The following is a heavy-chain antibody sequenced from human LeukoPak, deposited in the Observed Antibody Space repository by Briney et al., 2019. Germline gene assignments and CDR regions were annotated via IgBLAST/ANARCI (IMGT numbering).Heavy chain of an antibody. CDR3: ARDSKTIFGVVISYWYFDL. J-gene: IGHJ2*01. CDR2: IYYSGST. Sequence: NPSETLSLTCTVSGGSISSYYWSWIRQPPGKGLEWIGYIYYSGSTYYNPSLKSRVTISVDTSKNQFSLKLSSVTAADTAVYYCARDSKTIFGVVISYWYFDLWGRGTLVTVSS. D-gene: IGHD3-3*01. CDR1: GGSISSYY. V-gene: IGHV4-30-4*08.